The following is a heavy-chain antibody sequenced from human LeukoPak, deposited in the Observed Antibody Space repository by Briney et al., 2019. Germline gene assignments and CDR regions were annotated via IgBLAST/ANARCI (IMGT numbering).Heavy chain of an antibody. V-gene: IGHV7-4-1*02. CDR3: ARRRAGSGSYRGYYYYMDV. CDR2: INTNTGNP. J-gene: IGHJ6*03. Sequence: ASVKVSCKASGYTFTRYAMNWVRQAPGQGLEWMGWINTNTGNPTYAQGFTGRFVFSLDTSVSTAYLQISSLKAEDTAVYYCARRRAGSGSYRGYYYYMDVWGKGTTVTVSS. CDR1: GYTFTRYA. D-gene: IGHD3-10*01.